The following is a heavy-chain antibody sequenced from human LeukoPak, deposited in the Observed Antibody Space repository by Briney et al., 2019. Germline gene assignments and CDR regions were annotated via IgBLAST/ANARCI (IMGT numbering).Heavy chain of an antibody. CDR3: AKDQWWEPTH. Sequence: SQTLSLTCAISGDSVSSKSAAWNWIRQSPSRGLEWLGRTYYRSKWSSGYAESVKSRITINPDTSKNQFSLQLKSVTPEDTAVYYCAKDQWWEPTHWGQGTLVTVSS. V-gene: IGHV6-1*01. D-gene: IGHD1-26*01. CDR2: TYYRSKWSS. J-gene: IGHJ4*02. CDR1: GDSVSSKSAA.